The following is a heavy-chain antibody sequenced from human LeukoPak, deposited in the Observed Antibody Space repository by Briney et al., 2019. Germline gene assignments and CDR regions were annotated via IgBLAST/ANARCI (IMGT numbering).Heavy chain of an antibody. V-gene: IGHV3-7*01. CDR1: GFTFSSYW. Sequence: GGSLRLSCAASGFTFSSYWMSWVRQAPGKGLEWVANIKQSGSEKYYVDSVKGRFTISRDNAKNSLYLQMNSLRAEDTAVYYCAREGSGSYYDGYFDYWGQGTLVTVSS. J-gene: IGHJ4*02. CDR2: IKQSGSEK. D-gene: IGHD1-26*01. CDR3: AREGSGSYYDGYFDY.